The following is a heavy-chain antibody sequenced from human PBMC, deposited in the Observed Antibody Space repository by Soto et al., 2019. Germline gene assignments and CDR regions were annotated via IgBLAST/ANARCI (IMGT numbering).Heavy chain of an antibody. D-gene: IGHD2-15*01. CDR1: GYTFTSYG. J-gene: IGHJ3*02. CDR2: INAYNGNT. CDR3: ARGLPTYCSGGSCYSDAFDI. Sequence: ASVKVSCKASGYTFTSYGISWVRQAPGQGLEWMGWINAYNGNTKYAQKFQGRVTITRDTSASTAYMELSSLRSEDTAVYYCARGLPTYCSGGSCYSDAFDIWGQGTMVTVSS. V-gene: IGHV1-18*01.